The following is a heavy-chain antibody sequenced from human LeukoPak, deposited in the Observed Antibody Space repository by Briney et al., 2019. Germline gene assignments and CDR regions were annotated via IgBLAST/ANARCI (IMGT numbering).Heavy chain of an antibody. D-gene: IGHD1-1*01. V-gene: IGHV1-69*05. CDR2: IIPVFGTA. J-gene: IGHJ6*03. CDR3: ARDREGNWNDYYYYYMDV. Sequence: SVKVSCKASGGTFSSYAISWVRQAPGQGLEWMGGIIPVFGTANYAQKFQGRVTITTDESTSTAYMELSSLRSEDTAVYYCARDREGNWNDYYYYYMDVWGKGTTVTVSS. CDR1: GGTFSSYA.